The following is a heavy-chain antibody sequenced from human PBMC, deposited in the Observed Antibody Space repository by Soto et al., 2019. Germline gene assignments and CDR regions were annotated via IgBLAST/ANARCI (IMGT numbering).Heavy chain of an antibody. CDR1: GYTFTSYG. CDR2: ISAYNGNA. V-gene: IGHV1-18*01. Sequence: QVQLVQSGAEVKKPGASVKVSCKASGYTFTSYGISWVRQAPGQGLEWMGWISAYNGNANYAQKAPVISPIPPHESTSTSFMTMRTLRSADPAVYYCARARGAHGMDVWGQGTTVTVSS. CDR3: ARARGAHGMDV. D-gene: IGHD3-10*01. J-gene: IGHJ6*02.